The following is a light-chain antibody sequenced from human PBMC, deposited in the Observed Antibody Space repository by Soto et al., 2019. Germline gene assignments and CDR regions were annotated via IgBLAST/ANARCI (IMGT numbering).Light chain of an antibody. CDR3: SSYTSSSTWV. CDR1: SSDVGGYNY. J-gene: IGLJ3*02. Sequence: QSVLTQPASVSGSPGQSITISCPGTSSDVGGYNYVSWYQQHPGKAPKLMIYEVSYRPSGVSDRFSASQSGNTASLTISGLRAEDEADYYCSSYTSSSTWVFGGGTKLTVL. CDR2: EVS. V-gene: IGLV2-14*01.